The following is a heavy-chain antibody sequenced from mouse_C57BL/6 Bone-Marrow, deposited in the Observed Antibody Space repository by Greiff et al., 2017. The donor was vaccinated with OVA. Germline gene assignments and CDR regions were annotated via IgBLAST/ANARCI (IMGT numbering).Heavy chain of an antibody. J-gene: IGHJ3*01. CDR2: IDPENGDT. V-gene: IGHV14-4*01. CDR3: TTGRGAY. CDR1: GFNIKDDY. Sequence: LVESGAELVRPGASVKLSCTASGFNIKDDYMHWVKQRPEQGLEWIGWIDPENGDTEYASKFQGKATITADTSSNTAYLQLSSLTSEDTAVYYCTTGRGAYWGQGTLVTVSA.